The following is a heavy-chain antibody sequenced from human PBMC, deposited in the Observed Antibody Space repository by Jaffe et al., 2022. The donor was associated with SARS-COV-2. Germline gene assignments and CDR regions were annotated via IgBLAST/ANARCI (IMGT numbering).Heavy chain of an antibody. V-gene: IGHV3-30*18. Sequence: QVQLVESGGGVVQPGRSLRLSCAASGFTFSSYGMHWVRQAPGKGLEWVAVISYDGSNKYYADSVKGRFTISRDNSKNTLYLQMNSLRAEDTAVYYCAKGEMATIWSPAGYWGQGTLVTVSS. CDR3: AKGEMATIWSPAGY. J-gene: IGHJ4*02. CDR2: ISYDGSNK. CDR1: GFTFSSYG. D-gene: IGHD5-12*01.